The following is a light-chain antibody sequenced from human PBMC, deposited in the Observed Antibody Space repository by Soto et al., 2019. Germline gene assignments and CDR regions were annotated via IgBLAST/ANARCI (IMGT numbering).Light chain of an antibody. CDR2: DVN. V-gene: IGLV2-18*02. Sequence: QSVLTQPRSVSGSPGQSVTISCTGTNRDVGSYNRVSWYHQPPGTAPKLMIYDVNSRPSGVSDRFSGSKSGNTASLTISGLQAEDEDDYYCNSFTTSSTYVFGTGTKVTVL. J-gene: IGLJ1*01. CDR3: NSFTTSSTYV. CDR1: NRDVGSYNR.